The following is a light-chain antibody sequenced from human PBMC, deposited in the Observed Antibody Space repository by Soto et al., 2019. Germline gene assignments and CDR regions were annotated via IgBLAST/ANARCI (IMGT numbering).Light chain of an antibody. V-gene: IGLV1-40*01. J-gene: IGLJ2*01. Sequence: QSVLTQPPSVSGARGQRVTISCTGSSSNIGAGYDVHWYQQVPGTAPKLLIYGNSNRPSGVPDRFSGSKSGTSASLAITGLQAEDEAGYYCQSYDSSLSGFVLFGGGTKLTVL. CDR1: SSNIGAGYD. CDR2: GNS. CDR3: QSYDSSLSGFVL.